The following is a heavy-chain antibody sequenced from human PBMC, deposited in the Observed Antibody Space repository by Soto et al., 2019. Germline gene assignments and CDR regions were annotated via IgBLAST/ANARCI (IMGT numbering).Heavy chain of an antibody. CDR2: IYSGGST. CDR1: GFTVSSNY. CDR3: ARDHGDYYFDY. J-gene: IGHJ4*02. Sequence: EVQLVESGGGLVQPGGSLRLSCAASGFTVSSNYMSWVRQAPGKGLEWVSVIYSGGSTYYADSVEGRFTISRDNSKNTLYLQMNSLRAEDTAVYYCARDHGDYYFDYWGQGTLVTVSS. D-gene: IGHD4-17*01. V-gene: IGHV3-66*01.